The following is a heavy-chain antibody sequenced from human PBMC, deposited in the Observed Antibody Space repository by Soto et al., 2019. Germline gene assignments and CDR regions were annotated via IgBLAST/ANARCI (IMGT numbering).Heavy chain of an antibody. CDR3: ARSSTSANYFDY. J-gene: IGHJ4*02. CDR2: IYYSGST. CDR1: GGSSSSGGYY. D-gene: IGHD2-2*01. Sequence: QVQLQESGPGLVKPSQTLSLTCTVSGGSSSSGGYYWSWIRQHPGKGLEWIGYIYYSGSTYYNPSLERRDTISVDTCKSQFSLKLSSVTAADTAVYYFARSSTSANYFDYWGQGTLVTVSS. V-gene: IGHV4-31*03.